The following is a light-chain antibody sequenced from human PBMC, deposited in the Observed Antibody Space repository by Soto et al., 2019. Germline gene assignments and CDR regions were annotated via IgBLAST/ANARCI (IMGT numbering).Light chain of an antibody. CDR3: QQASSFPLT. Sequence: DIQMTQSPSSVSASVGDRVTITCRASQGINTWLAWYQQKPGKVPKLLIYAASSLQSGVPSRFSGSGSGTDFTLTISSLQPDDFATSYCQQASSFPLTFGGGTKVEIK. CDR2: AAS. J-gene: IGKJ4*01. CDR1: QGINTW. V-gene: IGKV1D-12*01.